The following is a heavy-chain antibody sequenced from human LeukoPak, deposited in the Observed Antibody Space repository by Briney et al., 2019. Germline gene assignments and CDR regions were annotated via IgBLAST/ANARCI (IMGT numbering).Heavy chain of an antibody. V-gene: IGHV3-7*01. D-gene: IGHD5-12*01. J-gene: IGHJ4*02. CDR3: APDIVAIFDY. CDR1: GFTFSTYW. CDR2: IKEDGSEK. Sequence: GGSLRLSCAASGFTFSTYWMSWVRQAPGKGLEWVANIKEDGSEKYYVDSVKGRFTISRDNAKNSLYLQMNSLRAEDTAVYYCAPDIVAIFDYWGQGTLVTVSS.